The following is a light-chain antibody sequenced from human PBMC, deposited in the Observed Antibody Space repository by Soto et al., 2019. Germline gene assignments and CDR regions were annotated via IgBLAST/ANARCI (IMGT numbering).Light chain of an antibody. CDR3: QQRSNWPPGIFT. J-gene: IGKJ3*01. CDR2: DAS. Sequence: EIVLTQSPATLSLSPGERDTLSCRASQSVSSYLAWYQQKPGQAPRLLIYDASNRATGIPARFSVSVSGTEFTLTIGCLEPEDFAVYYCQQRSNWPPGIFTFGPGTKVDIK. V-gene: IGKV3-11*01. CDR1: QSVSSY.